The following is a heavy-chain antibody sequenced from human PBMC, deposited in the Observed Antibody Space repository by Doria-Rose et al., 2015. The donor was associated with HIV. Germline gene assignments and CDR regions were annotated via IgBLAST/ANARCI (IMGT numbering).Heavy chain of an antibody. Sequence: SGPVLVKPTETLTLTCTVSGVSLSSPGMGVSWIRQPPGKALEWLANIFSDDARSYRSSLKSVLTISRCTSISQVVLTMTDMDPEDTATYYCARIKSSRWYHKYYFDFWGQGTLVIVSA. J-gene: IGHJ4*02. CDR3: ARIKSSRWYHKYYFDF. CDR1: GVSLSSPGMG. D-gene: IGHD6-13*01. V-gene: IGHV2-26*01. CDR2: IFSDDAR.